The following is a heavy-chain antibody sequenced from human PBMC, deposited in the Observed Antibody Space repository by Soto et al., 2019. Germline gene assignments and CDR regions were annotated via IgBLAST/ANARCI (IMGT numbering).Heavy chain of an antibody. CDR3: ARGLDWLLYDYFDY. Sequence: VGSLRLSCAASGFSLTNYWMTWVRQAPGKGLEWVANIKGDGSEKYYVDSVKGRFTISRDNANNSLYLQMNSLTADDTAVYYGARGLDWLLYDYFDYWGQGTLVTVSS. D-gene: IGHD3-3*01. CDR1: GFSLTNYW. J-gene: IGHJ4*02. CDR2: IKGDGSEK. V-gene: IGHV3-7*01.